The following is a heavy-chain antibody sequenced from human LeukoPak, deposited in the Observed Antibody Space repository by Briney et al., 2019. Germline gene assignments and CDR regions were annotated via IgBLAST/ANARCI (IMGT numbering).Heavy chain of an antibody. Sequence: GGSLRLSCAASGSTFSSYAMSWVRQAPGKGLELVSAIRGSGGSTYYADSVKGRFTISRDNSKNTLYLQMNSLRAEDTAVYYCAKGNSRYYYGSAEGDYWGQGTLVTVSS. J-gene: IGHJ4*02. CDR2: IRGSGGST. CDR1: GSTFSSYA. V-gene: IGHV3-23*01. D-gene: IGHD3-10*01. CDR3: AKGNSRYYYGSAEGDY.